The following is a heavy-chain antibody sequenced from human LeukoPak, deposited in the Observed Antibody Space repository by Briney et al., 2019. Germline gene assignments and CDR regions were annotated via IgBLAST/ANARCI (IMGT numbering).Heavy chain of an antibody. CDR2: INFSGST. J-gene: IGHJ4*02. Sequence: SETLSLTCTVSGGSMSGYYWSWIRQPPGKGLEWIGYINFSGSTDSNPSLKSRVTISVDTSKKHFSLNLSSVSAADTAVYYCASRAFYDSSGLDFWGQGILVTVSS. CDR1: GGSMSGYY. CDR3: ASRAFYDSSGLDF. V-gene: IGHV4-4*09. D-gene: IGHD3-22*01.